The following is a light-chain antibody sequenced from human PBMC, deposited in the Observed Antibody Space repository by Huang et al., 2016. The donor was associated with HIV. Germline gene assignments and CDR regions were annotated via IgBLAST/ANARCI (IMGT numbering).Light chain of an antibody. CDR1: FSLLTSFQHNY. CDR2: LSS. J-gene: IGKJ2*01. V-gene: IGKV2-28*01. Sequence: DIVMTQSPLSLPVSAGEPASISCKSSFSLLTSFQHNYLDWYLQKPGQAPQLLFYLSSYRAPGVPDRFTGNGSGTEFTLAISRVEAGDVGVYYCMQALQTPYTFGQGTKLEI. CDR3: MQALQTPYT.